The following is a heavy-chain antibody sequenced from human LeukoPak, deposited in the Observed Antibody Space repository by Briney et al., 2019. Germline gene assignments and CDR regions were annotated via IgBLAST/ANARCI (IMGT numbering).Heavy chain of an antibody. Sequence: SETLSLTCTVSGGSISSSRYYWGWIRQPPGKGLEWIGTIYYSGSTYYNPSLKSRVTISVDTSKNQFSLKLSSVTAADTAVYYCARQTYVSGSYYNPDYWGQGTLVTASS. V-gene: IGHV4-39*01. CDR1: GGSISSSRYY. D-gene: IGHD3-10*01. CDR3: ARQTYVSGSYYNPDY. CDR2: IYYSGST. J-gene: IGHJ4*02.